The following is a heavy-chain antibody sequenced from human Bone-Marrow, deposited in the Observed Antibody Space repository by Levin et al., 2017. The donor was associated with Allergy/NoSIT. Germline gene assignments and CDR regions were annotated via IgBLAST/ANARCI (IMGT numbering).Heavy chain of an antibody. D-gene: IGHD3-22*01. V-gene: IGHV4-59*08. CDR1: GGSISSYY. Sequence: SETLSLTCTVSGGSISSYYWSWIRQPPGKGLEWIGYIYYSGSTNYNPSLKSRVTISVDTSKNQFSLKLSSVTAADTAVYYCARWGLTSNYYDSSGHPPTYYFDYWGQGTLVTVSS. CDR3: ARWGLTSNYYDSSGHPPTYYFDY. J-gene: IGHJ4*02. CDR2: IYYSGST.